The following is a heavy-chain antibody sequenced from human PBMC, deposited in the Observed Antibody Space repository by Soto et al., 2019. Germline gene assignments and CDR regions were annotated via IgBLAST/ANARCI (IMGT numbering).Heavy chain of an antibody. Sequence: VQLVESGGGLVKPGGSLRLSCAASGFTFSSYSMNWVRQAPGKGLEWVSSISSSSGYIYYADSVKGRFTISRDNAKNSLYLQMNSLRAEDTAVYYCARDQDDILAIDYWGQGTLVTVSS. CDR3: ARDQDDILAIDY. V-gene: IGHV3-21*01. CDR2: ISSSSGYI. CDR1: GFTFSSYS. D-gene: IGHD3-9*01. J-gene: IGHJ4*02.